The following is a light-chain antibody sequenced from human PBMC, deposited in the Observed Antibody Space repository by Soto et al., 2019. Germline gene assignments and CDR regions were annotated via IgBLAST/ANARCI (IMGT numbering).Light chain of an antibody. CDR2: EAS. CDR3: QQYDNLPLT. CDR1: QDITNY. V-gene: IGKV1-33*01. Sequence: DIQMAQSPSSLSASVGDRITITCQASQDITNYLNWYQQKPGKAPKVLISEASNLETGVPSRFSGSGSGTHFTFSISSLQPKDIATYYCQQYDNLPLTFGGGTKVEIK. J-gene: IGKJ4*01.